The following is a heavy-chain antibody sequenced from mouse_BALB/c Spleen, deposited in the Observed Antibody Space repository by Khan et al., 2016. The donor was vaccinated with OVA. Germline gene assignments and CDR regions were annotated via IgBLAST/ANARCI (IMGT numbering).Heavy chain of an antibody. J-gene: IGHJ4*01. Sequence: DLVKPGASVKLSCKASGYTFTSYWINWIKQRPGQGLEWVGRIAPGSGSTSYNEMFKDKTTLTVDTSSSTAYIQLISLSSEDSAVYFCARSNYDGSGLYAMDYWGQGTSVTVSS. CDR2: IAPGSGST. CDR1: GYTFTSYW. D-gene: IGHD1-1*01. V-gene: IGHV1S41*01. CDR3: ARSNYDGSGLYAMDY.